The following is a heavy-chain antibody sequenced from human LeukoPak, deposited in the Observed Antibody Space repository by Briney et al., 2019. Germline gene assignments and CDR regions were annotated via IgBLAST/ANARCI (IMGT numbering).Heavy chain of an antibody. V-gene: IGHV4-39*07. CDR1: GGSISSSSYY. CDR3: ARGRIAVAGGRCGFDY. CDR2: IYYSGST. Sequence: PSETLSLTCTVSGGSISSSSYYWGWIRQPPGKGLEWIGCIYYSGSTYYNPSLKSRVTISVDTSKNQFSLKLSSVTAADTAVYYCARGRIAVAGGRCGFDYWGQGTLVTVSS. J-gene: IGHJ4*02. D-gene: IGHD6-19*01.